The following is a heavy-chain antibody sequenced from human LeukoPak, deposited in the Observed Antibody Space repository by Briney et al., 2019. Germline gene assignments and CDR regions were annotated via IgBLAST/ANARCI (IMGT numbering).Heavy chain of an antibody. D-gene: IGHD4-23*01. CDR1: GYTLTELS. J-gene: IGHJ4*02. CDR2: FDPEGGET. V-gene: IGHV1-24*01. CDR3: APRLGGNSDQEGDY. Sequence: ASVKVSCKVSGYTLTELSMHWVRQAPGKGLEWMGGFDPEGGETIYAQKFQGRVTMTEDTSTDTAYMELSSLRSEDTAVYYCAPRLGGNSDQEGDYWGQGTLVTVSS.